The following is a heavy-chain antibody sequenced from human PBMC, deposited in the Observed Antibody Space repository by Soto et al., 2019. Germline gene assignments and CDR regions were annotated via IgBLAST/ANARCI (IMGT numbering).Heavy chain of an antibody. J-gene: IGHJ4*02. V-gene: IGHV3-53*01. Sequence: PGGSLRLSCAASGFTVSSNYMSWVRQAPGKGLEWVSVIYSGGSTYYADSVQGRFTISRDDSRNTVFLQMDRLRAEDTALYYCAIFYDFWTGPRDYWGQGILVTVSS. CDR3: AIFYDFWTGPRDY. CDR2: IYSGGST. D-gene: IGHD3-3*01. CDR1: GFTVSSNY.